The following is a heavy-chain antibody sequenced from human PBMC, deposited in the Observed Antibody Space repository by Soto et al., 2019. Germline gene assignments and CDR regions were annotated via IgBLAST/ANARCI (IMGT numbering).Heavy chain of an antibody. CDR1: GYSISSGYY. Sequence: SGTLCLTCTVSGYSISSGYYWGWMRQPPGKGLEWIGSIYYSGSTYYNPSLKSRVTISVDTSKNQFSLKLSSVTAADTAVYYCARRAESGYNRNDFDYWGQGTLVTVSS. V-gene: IGHV4-38-2*02. CDR3: ARRAESGYNRNDFDY. J-gene: IGHJ4*02. D-gene: IGHD5-12*01. CDR2: IYYSGST.